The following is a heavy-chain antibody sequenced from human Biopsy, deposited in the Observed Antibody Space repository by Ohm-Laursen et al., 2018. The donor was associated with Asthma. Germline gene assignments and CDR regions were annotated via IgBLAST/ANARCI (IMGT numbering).Heavy chain of an antibody. CDR1: GDAMSTSGSY. J-gene: IGHJ2*01. V-gene: IGHV4-39*02. Sequence: SDTLSLTCIVSGDAMSTSGSYWGWIRQSPGKGLDWIGSIYYSGRTYYNPSLESRVTISADTSKNHFSLKVTSVTAADTAVYYCARAVSSSSYWYFDLWGRGDLVTVSS. CDR2: IYYSGRT. D-gene: IGHD6-6*01. CDR3: ARAVSSSSYWYFDL.